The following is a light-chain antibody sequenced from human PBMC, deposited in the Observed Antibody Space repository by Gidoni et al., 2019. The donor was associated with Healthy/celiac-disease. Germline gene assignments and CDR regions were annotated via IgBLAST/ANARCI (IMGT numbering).Light chain of an antibody. J-gene: IGKJ4*01. CDR3: QQYGSSPPLT. Sequence: IVLPQYPRTLSLSPGERATLSCRASQSVSSSYLAWYQQKPGQAPRLLIYGASSRATGSPDRWSGSGSGTDFTLTISRREPEDYAVYYCQQYGSSPPLTFGGGTKVEIK. CDR1: QSVSSSY. CDR2: GAS. V-gene: IGKV3-20*01.